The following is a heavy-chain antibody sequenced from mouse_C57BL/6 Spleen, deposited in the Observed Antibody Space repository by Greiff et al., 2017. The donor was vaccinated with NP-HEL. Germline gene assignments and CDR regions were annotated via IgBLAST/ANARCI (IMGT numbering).Heavy chain of an antibody. CDR2: IDPENGDT. V-gene: IGHV14-4*01. CDR3: TTRTGFAY. D-gene: IGHD4-1*01. Sequence: DVKLVESGAELVRPGASVKLSCTASGFNIKDDYMHWVKQRPEQGLEWIGWIDPENGDTEYASKFQGKATITADTSSNTAYLQLSSLTAEDTAVYYCTTRTGFAYWGQGTLVTVSA. J-gene: IGHJ3*01. CDR1: GFNIKDDY.